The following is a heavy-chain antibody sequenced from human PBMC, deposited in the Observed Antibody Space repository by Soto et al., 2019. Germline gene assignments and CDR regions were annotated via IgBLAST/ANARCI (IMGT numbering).Heavy chain of an antibody. D-gene: IGHD3-10*01. V-gene: IGHV5-51*01. J-gene: IGHJ3*02. CDR3: ARRERSITRRTAAFDI. CDR2: IYPGDSDT. CDR1: GYSFTSYC. Sequence: VESLKISCKGSGYSFTSYCIGWVRQMPGKGLEWMGIIYPGDSDTRYSPSFQGQVTISADKSISTAYLQWSSLKASDTAMYYCARRERSITRRTAAFDIWGQGKMVTV.